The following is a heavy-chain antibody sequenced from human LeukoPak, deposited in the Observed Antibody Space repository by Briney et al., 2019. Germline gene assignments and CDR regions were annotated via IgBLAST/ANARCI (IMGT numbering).Heavy chain of an antibody. CDR1: GYTFTGYY. CDR2: INPNSGDT. CDR3: AREGSCTIISCPNDF. V-gene: IGHV1-2*02. J-gene: IGHJ4*02. D-gene: IGHD2-8*01. Sequence: ASVKVSCKASGYTFTGYYMHWVRQAPGQGPEWMGWINPNSGDTYCAQKFQGRVSVTRDTSISTAYMELSGLTSDDTAVYYCAREGSCTIISCPNDFWGQGTLVTVSS.